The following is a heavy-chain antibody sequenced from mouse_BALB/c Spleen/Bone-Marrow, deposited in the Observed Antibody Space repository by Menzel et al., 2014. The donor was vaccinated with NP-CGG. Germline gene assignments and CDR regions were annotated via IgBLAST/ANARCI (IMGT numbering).Heavy chain of an antibody. CDR3: TRGVNWDDFDY. CDR2: INSGSSTI. Sequence: EVKLVESGGGLVQPGGSRKLSCAASGFTFSSFGMHWVRQAPEKGLEWVAYINSGSSTIYYADTVKGRFTISRDNPKNTLFLQMTSLRSEDTAMYYCTRGVNWDDFDYWGQGTTLAVSS. CDR1: GFTFSSFG. J-gene: IGHJ2*01. D-gene: IGHD4-1*01. V-gene: IGHV5-17*02.